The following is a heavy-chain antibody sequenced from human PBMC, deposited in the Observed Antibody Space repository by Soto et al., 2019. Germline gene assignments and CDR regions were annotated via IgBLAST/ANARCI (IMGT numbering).Heavy chain of an antibody. CDR3: APDSSTWFFDN. V-gene: IGHV3-23*01. CDR2: ISGSGSTT. D-gene: IGHD6-13*01. CDR1: EITFITSA. J-gene: IGHJ4*02. Sequence: EVQLLQSGGGFVQPGGSVRLSCATSEITFITSAMSWVRQAPGKGLEWVSGISGSGSTTDYADSVKGRFTISRDNSKKTLYLQMNILKVDDTAVYYCAPDSSTWFFDNWGQGTLVTVSS.